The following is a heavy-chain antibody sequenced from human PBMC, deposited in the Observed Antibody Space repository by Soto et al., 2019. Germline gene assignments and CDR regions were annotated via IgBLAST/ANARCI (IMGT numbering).Heavy chain of an antibody. Sequence: QVQLVESGGGVVQPGRSLRLSCAASGFTFSGYAMHWVRQAPGKGLEWVAVISFDGSTEYYEDSVKGRFTISRDNAKNTLYLQRNSLRPEAAAVYYGAREAVAFVLYWGQGTLVTVSS. V-gene: IGHV3-30-3*01. D-gene: IGHD5-12*01. J-gene: IGHJ4*02. CDR1: GFTFSGYA. CDR3: AREAVAFVLY. CDR2: ISFDGSTE.